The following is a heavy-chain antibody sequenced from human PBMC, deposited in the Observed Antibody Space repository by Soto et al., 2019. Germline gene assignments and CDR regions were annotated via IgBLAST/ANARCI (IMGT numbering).Heavy chain of an antibody. CDR2: INPANGDT. CDR1: GYTFTSFP. CDR3: ARKDYYGSGSYHFDS. Sequence: VHLVQSGAEVKKPGASVRVSCQASGYTFTSFPMHWVRQAPGQRLEWMGWINPANGDTGYSQKFQGRVTITRDTSASTASMELSSLTSEDTAIYFCARKDYYGSGSYHFDSWGQGTLVIVSS. J-gene: IGHJ4*02. D-gene: IGHD3-10*01. V-gene: IGHV1-3*01.